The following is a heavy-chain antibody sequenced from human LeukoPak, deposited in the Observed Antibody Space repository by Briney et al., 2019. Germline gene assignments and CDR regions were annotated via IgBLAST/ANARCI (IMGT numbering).Heavy chain of an antibody. J-gene: IGHJ4*02. Sequence: GGSLRLSCAASGFTFSSYAMHWVRQAPGKGLEWVAVISYDGSNKYYADSVKGRFTISRDNSKSTLYLQMNSLRAEDTAVYYCARNGHYDFWSGDYYFDYWGQGTLVTVSS. CDR3: ARNGHYDFWSGDYYFDY. CDR1: GFTFSSYA. CDR2: ISYDGSNK. V-gene: IGHV3-30-3*01. D-gene: IGHD3-3*01.